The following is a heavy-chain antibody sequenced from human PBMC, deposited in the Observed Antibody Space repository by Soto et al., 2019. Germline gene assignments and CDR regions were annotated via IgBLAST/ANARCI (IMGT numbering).Heavy chain of an antibody. Sequence: ETLSLTCAVSGYSISSGYYWGWIRQPPGKGLEWIGSIYHSGSTYYNPSLKSRVTISVDTSKNQFSLKLSSVTAADTAVYYCARWGRDYYDSSGYYYWGQGTLVTVSS. J-gene: IGHJ4*02. D-gene: IGHD3-22*01. CDR2: IYHSGST. CDR1: GYSISSGYY. V-gene: IGHV4-38-2*01. CDR3: ARWGRDYYDSSGYYY.